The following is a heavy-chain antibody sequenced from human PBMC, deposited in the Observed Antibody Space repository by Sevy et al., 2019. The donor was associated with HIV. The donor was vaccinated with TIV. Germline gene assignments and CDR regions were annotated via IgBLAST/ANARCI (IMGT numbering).Heavy chain of an antibody. CDR3: ARRNDFDI. V-gene: IGHV4-59*08. CDR2: VYYTGGT. CDR1: GGSINSDH. J-gene: IGHJ3*02. Sequence: SETLSLTCTVSGGSINSDHWNWIRQPPGKGLEGIGYVYYTGGTNYNPSLKNRVTISVDRTKNQFSLKLTSVTAADTAVYYCARRNDFDIWGQGTMVIVSS.